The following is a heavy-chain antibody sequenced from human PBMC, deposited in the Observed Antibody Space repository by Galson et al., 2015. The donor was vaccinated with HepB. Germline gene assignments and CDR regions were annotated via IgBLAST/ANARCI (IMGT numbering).Heavy chain of an antibody. Sequence: SVKVSCKASGYTFTGYYMHWVRQAPGQGLEWMGWINPNSGGTNYAQKFQGWVTMTRDTPISTAYMELSRLRSDDTAVYYCARQEYNWNAWYYYGMDVWGQGTTVTVSS. CDR1: GYTFTGYY. J-gene: IGHJ6*02. V-gene: IGHV1-2*04. CDR3: ARQEYNWNAWYYYGMDV. CDR2: INPNSGGT. D-gene: IGHD1-1*01.